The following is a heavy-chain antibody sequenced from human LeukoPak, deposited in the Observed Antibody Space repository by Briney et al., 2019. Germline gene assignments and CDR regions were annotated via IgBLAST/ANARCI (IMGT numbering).Heavy chain of an antibody. V-gene: IGHV6-1*01. J-gene: IGHJ4*02. CDR1: GDSVSSNGAA. CDR3: ARVFRGRTYDILTGYYNTYYFDY. D-gene: IGHD3-9*01. CDR2: TYYRSKWYN. Sequence: SQTLSLTCAISGDSVSSNGAAWNWIRQSPSRGLEWLGRTYYRSKWYNDYAVSVKSRITINPDTSKNQFSLQLNSVTPEDTAVYYCARVFRGRTYDILTGYYNTYYFDYWGQGTLVTVSS.